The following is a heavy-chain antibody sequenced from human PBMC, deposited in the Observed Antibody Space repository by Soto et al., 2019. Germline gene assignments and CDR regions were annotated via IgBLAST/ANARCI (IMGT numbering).Heavy chain of an antibody. CDR3: VKNYYYDVLTGFDYFDH. V-gene: IGHV3-23*01. CDR1: GFTFSSYA. Sequence: PGGSLRLSCAASGFTFSSYAMSWVRQAPGKGLEWVSAISGSGGSTYYADSVKGRFNVSRDNSKNTLFLQMNSLRGDDTAVYYCVKNYYYDVLTGFDYFDHWGQGAPVTVSS. CDR2: ISGSGGST. J-gene: IGHJ4*02. D-gene: IGHD3-9*01.